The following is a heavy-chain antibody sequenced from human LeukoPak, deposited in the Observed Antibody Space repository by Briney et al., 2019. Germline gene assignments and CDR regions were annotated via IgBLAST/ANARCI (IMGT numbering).Heavy chain of an antibody. D-gene: IGHD3-10*01. J-gene: IGHJ4*02. V-gene: IGHV3-74*01. Sequence: GGSLRLSCAASGFTFSTYWMHWVRQAPGKGLVWVSHINSDGRSTSHADSVKGRFTISTDNAKNMLYLQMNSLRAEDTAVYYCAREYGSGSYDYWGQGTLVTVSS. CDR2: INSDGRST. CDR3: AREYGSGSYDY. CDR1: GFTFSTYW.